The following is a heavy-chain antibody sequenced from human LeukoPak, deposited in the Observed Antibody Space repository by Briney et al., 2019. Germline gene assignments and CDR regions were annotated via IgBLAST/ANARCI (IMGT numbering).Heavy chain of an antibody. D-gene: IGHD4-23*01. Sequence: GGSLRLSCAASGFTVSSNYMSWVRQAPGQGLEWVSVIYSGGSTYYADSVKGRFTISRDNSKNTLYLQMNSLRAEDTAVYYCAREYGGNSDGAFDIWGQGTMVTVSS. CDR2: IYSGGST. V-gene: IGHV3-66*01. CDR3: AREYGGNSDGAFDI. CDR1: GFTVSSNY. J-gene: IGHJ3*02.